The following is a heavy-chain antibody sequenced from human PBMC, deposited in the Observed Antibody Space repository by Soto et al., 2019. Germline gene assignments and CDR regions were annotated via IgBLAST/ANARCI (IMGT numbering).Heavy chain of an antibody. CDR1: GYTFTSYY. V-gene: IGHV1-46*03. Sequence: ASVKVSCKASGYTFTSYYMHWVRQAPGQGLEWMGIINPSGGSTSYAQKFQGRVTMTRDTSTSTVYMELSSLRSEDTAVYYCASFAVAAPLHYYYYGMDVWGQGTKVTVSS. CDR2: INPSGGST. CDR3: ASFAVAAPLHYYYYGMDV. J-gene: IGHJ6*02. D-gene: IGHD6-19*01.